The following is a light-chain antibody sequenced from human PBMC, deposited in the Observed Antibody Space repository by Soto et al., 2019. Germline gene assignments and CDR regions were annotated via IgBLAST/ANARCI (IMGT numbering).Light chain of an antibody. CDR3: QQFSSYPLT. Sequence: EIVLTQFPGTLYLSPGERATLSCRASQTVRNNYLAWYQQKPGQAPRLLIYDASSRATGIPDRFSGGGSGTDFTLTISRLEPEDFAVYYCQQFSSYPLTFGGGTKVDIK. CDR1: QTVRNNY. J-gene: IGKJ4*01. V-gene: IGKV3-20*01. CDR2: DAS.